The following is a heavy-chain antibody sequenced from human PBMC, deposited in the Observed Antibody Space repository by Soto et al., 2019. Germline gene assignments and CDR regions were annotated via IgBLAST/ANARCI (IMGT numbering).Heavy chain of an antibody. CDR1: GYTFTNYG. Sequence: ASVKVSCKASGYTFTNYGLSWVRQAPGQGLEWMGWINPNSGGTNYAQKFQGWVTMTRDTSITTAYMELSRLRSDDTAVYYCARDQVPAAIEKYYYYGMDVWGQGTTVTVSS. CDR3: ARDQVPAAIEKYYYYGMDV. J-gene: IGHJ6*02. D-gene: IGHD2-2*02. CDR2: INPNSGGT. V-gene: IGHV1-2*04.